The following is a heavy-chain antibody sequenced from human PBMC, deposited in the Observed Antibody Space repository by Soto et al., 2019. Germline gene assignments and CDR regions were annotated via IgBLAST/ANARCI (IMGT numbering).Heavy chain of an antibody. CDR3: ARRGMSKIGFDT. V-gene: IGHV1-46*01. J-gene: IGHJ3*02. CDR2: FNPSGDAT. Sequence: QVQLVQSGAEVKKPGTSVKVSCKASGYIFSNYYMHWVRQAPGQGLEWMGVFNPSGDATHYAQSFKGRVYVTRDTSTSTVYMELSTLTSEETAVYYCARRGMSKIGFDTWGQGTMVTVS. D-gene: IGHD3-10*01. CDR1: GYIFSNYY.